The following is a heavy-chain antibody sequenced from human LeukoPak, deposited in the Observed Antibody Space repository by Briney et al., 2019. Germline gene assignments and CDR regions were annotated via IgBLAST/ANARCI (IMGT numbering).Heavy chain of an antibody. D-gene: IGHD6-13*01. Sequence: GESLKISCKGSGYSFTTNWIGWMRQMPGKGLEWMGIIYPGDSDTRYSPSFQGQVTISADKSINTAYLQWSSLKASDTAICYCARQVAAAGTGGLLLGYGMDVWGQGTTVTVSS. V-gene: IGHV5-51*01. CDR1: GYSFTTNW. CDR3: ARQVAAAGTGGLLLGYGMDV. J-gene: IGHJ6*02. CDR2: IYPGDSDT.